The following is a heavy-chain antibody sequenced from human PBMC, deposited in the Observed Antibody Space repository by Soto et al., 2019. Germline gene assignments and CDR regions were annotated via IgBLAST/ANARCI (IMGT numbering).Heavy chain of an antibody. CDR3: AHIVVAGLGYYFDY. Sequence: QITLKESGPTLVKPTQTLTLTCTFSGFSLSSTRMAMGWIRQPPGKALEWLALIYWDDDKRSSPFLKSRLTSTKDTSKNQVVLTMSNMDPVDTARYYCAHIVVAGLGYYFDYWGQGTLVTVSS. D-gene: IGHD6-19*01. CDR1: GFSLSSTRMA. V-gene: IGHV2-5*02. J-gene: IGHJ4*02. CDR2: IYWDDDK.